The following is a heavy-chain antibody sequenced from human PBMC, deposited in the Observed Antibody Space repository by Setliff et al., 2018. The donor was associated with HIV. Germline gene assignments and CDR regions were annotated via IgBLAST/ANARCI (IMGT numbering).Heavy chain of an antibody. D-gene: IGHD3-3*01. J-gene: IGHJ3*02. CDR2: TYKGGIT. V-gene: IGHV4-4*07. CDR1: GSTSGIYY. Sequence: SETLSLTCTVTGSTSGIYYWTWIRQPAGKGLEWIGHTYKGGITSYNPSLKSRVTISSDASKKQFSLRLRSVSAADTAVYYCARGTYYDFWTQYGGAAFDIWGQGTKVTVSS. CDR3: ARGTYYDFWTQYGGAAFDI.